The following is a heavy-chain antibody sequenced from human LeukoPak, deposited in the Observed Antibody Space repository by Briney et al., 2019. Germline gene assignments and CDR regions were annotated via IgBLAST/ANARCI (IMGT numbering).Heavy chain of an antibody. V-gene: IGHV3-21*01. CDR1: GFTFSSYS. J-gene: IGHJ6*03. Sequence: PGGSLRLSCAASGFTFSSYSMNWVRQAPGKGLEWASSISSSSSYIYYADSVKGRFTISRDNAKNSLYLQMNSLRAEDTAVYYCARGGSSGYYLNTYMDVWGKGTTVTVSS. D-gene: IGHD3-22*01. CDR3: ARGGSSGYYLNTYMDV. CDR2: ISSSSSYI.